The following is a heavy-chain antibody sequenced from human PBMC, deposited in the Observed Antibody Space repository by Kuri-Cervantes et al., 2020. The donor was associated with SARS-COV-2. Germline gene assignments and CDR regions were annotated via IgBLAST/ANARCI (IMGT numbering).Heavy chain of an antibody. D-gene: IGHD2-2*01. CDR2: VYFFGRSS. CDR1: GDPIPSGVFY. J-gene: IGHJ6*03. CDR3: ARDSRSWYQVLLDHYYYSYMDI. Sequence: SQTLSLPCSVSGDPIPSGVFYWGWVRQPPGEGLRFIGTVYFFGRSSFYNPSLKSRASISVDKSKNQLSLNLKNVTAADTAVYYCARDSRSWYQVLLDHYYYSYMDIWGKGTTVTVSS. V-gene: IGHV4-39*02.